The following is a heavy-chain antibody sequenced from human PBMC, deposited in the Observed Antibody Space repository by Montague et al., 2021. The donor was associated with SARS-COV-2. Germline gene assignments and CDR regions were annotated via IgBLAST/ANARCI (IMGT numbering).Heavy chain of an antibody. CDR3: AHPRAYCSYTTCYRNWDFDL. CDR1: GFSLKTSGEG. V-gene: IGHV2-5*01. Sequence: PALVKPTKTLTLTCTFSGFSLKTSGEGVGWIRQSPGKAPEWLALIYWSDDKNYSPSLKSRLTISKDTSKNQVVLSMTNMGPVDTATYYCAHPRAYCSYTTCYRNWDFDLWGRGTLVTVSS. D-gene: IGHD2-2*01. CDR2: IYWSDDK. J-gene: IGHJ2*01.